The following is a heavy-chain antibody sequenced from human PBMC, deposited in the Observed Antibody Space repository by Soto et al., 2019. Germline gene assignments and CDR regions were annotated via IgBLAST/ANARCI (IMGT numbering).Heavy chain of an antibody. J-gene: IGHJ4*02. CDR1: GFTFSNFG. CDR2: ISSDGSDK. Sequence: QVQLVESGGGVVQPGRSLRLSCAASGFTFSNFGMHWVRQAPGKGLEWVAVISSDGSDKYYSDSVKGRFTISRDNSKNTLFLQMNRLRVEDTAVYYCAIGSEVASQELDYWGQGTLVTVSS. CDR3: AIGSEVASQELDY. D-gene: IGHD2-15*01. V-gene: IGHV3-30*03.